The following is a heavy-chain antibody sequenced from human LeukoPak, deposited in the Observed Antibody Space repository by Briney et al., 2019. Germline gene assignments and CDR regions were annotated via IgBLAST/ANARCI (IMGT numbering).Heavy chain of an antibody. CDR3: ARVPDWSGRYYYGMAV. CDR1: GGSISSGGYY. CDR2: IYYSGST. Sequence: PSQTLSLTCTVSGGSISSGGYYWSWIRQHPGKGLESIVYIYYSGSTYYNPSLKSRVIISVNTSKNQFPLKLSPVTDADTAVYYCARVPDWSGRYYYGMAVWGQGTTVTVSS. J-gene: IGHJ6*02. D-gene: IGHD3-3*01. V-gene: IGHV4-31*03.